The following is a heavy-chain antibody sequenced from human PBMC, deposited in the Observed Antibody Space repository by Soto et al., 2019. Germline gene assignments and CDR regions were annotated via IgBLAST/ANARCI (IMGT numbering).Heavy chain of an antibody. CDR1: GYTFTSYD. CDR2: MNPNSGNT. Sequence: QVQLVQSGAEVKTPGASVKVSCKASGYTFTSYDINWVRQATGQGLEWMGWMNPNSGNTGYAQKFQGRLTMTRNTSITTAYMELRSLRSENTAVYYCASEVAARLHSWGQGTLVTVSS. V-gene: IGHV1-8*01. CDR3: ASEVAARLHS. J-gene: IGHJ4*02. D-gene: IGHD6-6*01.